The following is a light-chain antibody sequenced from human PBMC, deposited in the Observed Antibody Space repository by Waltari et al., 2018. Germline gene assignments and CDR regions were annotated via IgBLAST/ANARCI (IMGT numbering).Light chain of an antibody. V-gene: IGKV3-20*01. Sequence: EIVLTQSPGTLSLSPGERATLFCRASQRVDNDYVAWYQQKPGQAPRLLMFVASSRATGIPARFSGSGSGTDFTLTISRLEPEDFAVYYCQQYSSPPLTFGGGTRVEI. CDR3: QQYSSPPLT. CDR2: VAS. CDR1: QRVDNDY. J-gene: IGKJ4*01.